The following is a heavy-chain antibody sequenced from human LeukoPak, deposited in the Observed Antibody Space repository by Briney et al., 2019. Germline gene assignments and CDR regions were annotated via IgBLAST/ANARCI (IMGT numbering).Heavy chain of an antibody. Sequence: GGSLRLSCAVSGFTFSSYAMSWVRQAPGKGLEWVSAISGSGGSTYYADSVKGRFTISRDNSKNTLYLQMNSLRAEDTAVYYCAKHPVWGTGAFDIWGQGTMVTVSS. CDR2: ISGSGGST. V-gene: IGHV3-23*01. D-gene: IGHD3-16*01. CDR1: GFTFSSYA. CDR3: AKHPVWGTGAFDI. J-gene: IGHJ3*02.